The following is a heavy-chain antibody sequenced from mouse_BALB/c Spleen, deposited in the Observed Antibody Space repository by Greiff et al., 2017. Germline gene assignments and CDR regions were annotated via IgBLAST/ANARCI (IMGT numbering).Heavy chain of an antibody. J-gene: IGHJ4*01. CDR1: GYAFSSYW. D-gene: IGHD2-10*01. V-gene: IGHV1-80*01. CDR3: AAYYGNYDYAMDY. Sequence: QVQLKQSGAELVRPGSSVKISCKASGYAFSSYWMNWVKQRPGQGLEWIGQIYPGDGDTNYNGKFKGKATLTADKSSSTAYMQLSSLTSEDSAVYFCAAYYGNYDYAMDYWGQGTSVTVSS. CDR2: IYPGDGDT.